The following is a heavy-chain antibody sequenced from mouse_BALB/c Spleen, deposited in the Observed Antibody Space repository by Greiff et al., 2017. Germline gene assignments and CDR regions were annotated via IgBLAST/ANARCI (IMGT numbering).Heavy chain of an antibody. Sequence: QDQLQQSGAELVRPGTSVKVSCKASGYAFTNYLIEWVKQRPGQGLEWIGVINPGSGGTNYNEKFKGKATLTADKSSSTAYMQLSSLTSDDSAVYFCARWDGYDGAWFAYWGQGTLVTVSA. J-gene: IGHJ3*01. V-gene: IGHV1-54*01. CDR1: GYAFTNYL. CDR3: ARWDGYDGAWFAY. D-gene: IGHD2-2*01. CDR2: INPGSGGT.